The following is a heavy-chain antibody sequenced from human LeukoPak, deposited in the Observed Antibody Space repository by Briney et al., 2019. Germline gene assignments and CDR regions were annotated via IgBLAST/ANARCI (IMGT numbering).Heavy chain of an antibody. V-gene: IGHV3-23*01. CDR2: ISGSGGST. J-gene: IGHJ6*04. CDR1: GFTFSSYA. Sequence: GGSLRLSCAASGFTFSSYAMSWVRQAPGKGLEWVSAISGSGGSTYYADSVKGRFTIPRDNSKNTLYLQMNSLRAEDTAVYYCAKGLGYCSGGSCYSDYYYGMDVWGKGTTVTVSS. CDR3: AKGLGYCSGGSCYSDYYYGMDV. D-gene: IGHD2-15*01.